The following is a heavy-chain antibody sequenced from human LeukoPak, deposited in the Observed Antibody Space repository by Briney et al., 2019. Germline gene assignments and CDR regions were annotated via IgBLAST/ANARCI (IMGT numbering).Heavy chain of an antibody. CDR1: GGSFSGYY. Sequence: PSETLSLTCAVYGGSFSGYYWSWIRQPPGKGLEWIGEINHSGSTNYNPSLKSRVTISVDTSKNQFSLKLSSVTAADTAVYYCARNGPMVRGFNLGLDYWGQGTLVTVSS. CDR3: ARNGPMVRGFNLGLDY. V-gene: IGHV4-34*01. CDR2: INHSGST. D-gene: IGHD3-10*01. J-gene: IGHJ4*02.